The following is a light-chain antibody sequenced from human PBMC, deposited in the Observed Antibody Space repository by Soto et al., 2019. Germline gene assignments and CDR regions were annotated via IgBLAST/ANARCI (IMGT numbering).Light chain of an antibody. CDR1: QDINNY. CDR3: QQYDFLVT. J-gene: IGKJ5*01. CDR2: DAS. V-gene: IGKV1-33*01. Sequence: DVQMTQSPSSLSASVGDRVTITCQASQDINNYLNWYQQKPGKAPKLLIYDASNLERGVPTRFTASGSGKHFTFTISSLQPEDIATYFCQQYDFLVTFGQGTRLE.